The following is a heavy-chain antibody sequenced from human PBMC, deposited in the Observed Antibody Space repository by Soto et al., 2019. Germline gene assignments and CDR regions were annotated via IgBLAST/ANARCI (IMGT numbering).Heavy chain of an antibody. CDR1: GFTFSSYA. V-gene: IGHV3-23*01. Sequence: SLRLSCAASGFTFSSYAMSWVRQAPGKGLEWVSAISGSGGSTYYADSVKGRFTISRDNAKNTLYLQMNSLRAEDTAIYYCVRVGYCSSTSCFQFDPWGQGTLVTVSS. CDR3: VRVGYCSSTSCFQFDP. CDR2: ISGSGGST. D-gene: IGHD2-2*01. J-gene: IGHJ5*02.